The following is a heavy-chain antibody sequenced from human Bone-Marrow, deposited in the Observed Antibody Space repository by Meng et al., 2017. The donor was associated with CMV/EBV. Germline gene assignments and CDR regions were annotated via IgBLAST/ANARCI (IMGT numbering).Heavy chain of an antibody. CDR1: GYTFNSYG. D-gene: IGHD3-22*01. Sequence: ASVKVSCKASGYTFNSYGLSWVRQAPGQGLEWMGWISAYNGYTNYAQKLQDRVIMTIDTSTTTAYMELRSLRSEDMAVYYCALYYDSSGYYYYFENWGQGTLVTVSS. V-gene: IGHV1-18*03. CDR3: ALYYDSSGYYYYFEN. CDR2: ISAYNGYT. J-gene: IGHJ4*02.